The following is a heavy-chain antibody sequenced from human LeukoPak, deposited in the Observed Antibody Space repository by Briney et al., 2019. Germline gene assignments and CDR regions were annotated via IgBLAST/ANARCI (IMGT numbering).Heavy chain of an antibody. CDR1: GFTFRSYS. Sequence: GGSLRLSCAASGFTFRSYSMNWVRQAPGKGLEWVSSISSGSSAVYYADSVKGRFTISRDNAKNSLYLQMNSLRAEDTAVYYCARERTGALDYWGQGTLVTVSS. CDR2: ISSGSSAV. V-gene: IGHV3-21*01. D-gene: IGHD7-27*01. CDR3: ARERTGALDY. J-gene: IGHJ4*02.